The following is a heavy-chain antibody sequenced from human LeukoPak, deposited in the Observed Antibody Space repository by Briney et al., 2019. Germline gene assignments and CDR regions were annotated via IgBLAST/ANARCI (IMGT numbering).Heavy chain of an antibody. CDR1: GGSISSYY. Sequence: SSETLSLTCTVSGGSISSYYWSWIRQPPGKGLEWIGYIYYSGSTNYNPSLKSRVTISADTSKNQFSLKLNSLTTADTAVYYCTRGAGWLIDYWGQGILVTVSS. CDR2: IYYSGST. CDR3: TRGAGWLIDY. V-gene: IGHV4-59*01. D-gene: IGHD3-16*01. J-gene: IGHJ4*02.